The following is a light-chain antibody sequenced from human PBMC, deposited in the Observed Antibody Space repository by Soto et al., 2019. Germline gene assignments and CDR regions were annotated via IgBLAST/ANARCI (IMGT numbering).Light chain of an antibody. Sequence: EIALTQPPGSLPLSPGERSTPSCCASQSVSSSYLAWYQQKPGQDHRILIYGASIRATGINDRCSGRGSGTDFTLTIRRMEPEEFAVYDCKKYGSSHQTVGKGPKVELK. CDR1: QSVSSSY. V-gene: IGKV3-20*01. CDR3: KKYGSSHQT. J-gene: IGKJ1*01. CDR2: GAS.